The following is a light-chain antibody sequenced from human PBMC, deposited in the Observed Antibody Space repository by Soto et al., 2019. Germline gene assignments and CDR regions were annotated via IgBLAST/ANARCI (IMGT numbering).Light chain of an antibody. CDR2: KVS. CDR1: QSLVNSDGNIY. Sequence: DVVLTQSPLSLPVTLGQPASISCRSTQSLVNSDGNIYLNWFQQRPGQSPRRLIYKVSNRDSGVPDRFSGSGSGTDFTLKISRVEAEDVGVYYCMQGTHWPPITFGQGTRLEIK. V-gene: IGKV2-30*01. J-gene: IGKJ5*01. CDR3: MQGTHWPPIT.